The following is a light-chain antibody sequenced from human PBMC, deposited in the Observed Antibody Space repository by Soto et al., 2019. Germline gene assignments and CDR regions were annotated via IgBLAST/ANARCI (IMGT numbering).Light chain of an antibody. CDR1: QSISRY. V-gene: IGKV1-39*01. J-gene: IGKJ3*01. CDR3: QQSYNGPFT. Sequence: DIQMTQSPSSLSASVGDRVTVTCRAGQSISRYLNWYQQRPGKAPKXLIYSASTLQTGVPSRLSGSGSGTDLTITISSLQPEDFETYYCQQSYNGPFTFGPGTKVDIK. CDR2: SAS.